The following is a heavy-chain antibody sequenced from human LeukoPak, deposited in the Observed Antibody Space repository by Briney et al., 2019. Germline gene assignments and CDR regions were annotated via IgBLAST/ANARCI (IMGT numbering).Heavy chain of an antibody. V-gene: IGHV4-34*01. J-gene: IGHJ6*02. CDR3: ARGQELRSYYYGLDV. CDR2: INHSGST. CDR1: GGSFSGYY. D-gene: IGHD6-13*01. Sequence: SETLSLTCAVYGGSFSGYYWSWIRQPPGKGLEWIGEINHSGSTNYNPTLKSRVTISVDTSKNQFSLKLSSVTAEDTAVYYCARGQELRSYYYGLDVWGQGTTVTVSS.